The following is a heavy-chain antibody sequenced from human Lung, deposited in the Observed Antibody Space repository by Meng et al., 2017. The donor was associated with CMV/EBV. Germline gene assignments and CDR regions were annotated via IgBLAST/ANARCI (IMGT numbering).Heavy chain of an antibody. J-gene: IGHJ4*02. CDR2: INPRGGGP. Sequence: ASXXVSCKASGYTFADYFIHWVRQAPGQGLEWMGRINPRGGGPNYVQKYQDRVTLTMDTSINTAYLEMSGLTSDDTAVYYCAREAETANDYWGQGTLVTVSS. V-gene: IGHV1-2*02. CDR1: GYTFADYF. D-gene: IGHD5-18*01. CDR3: AREAETANDY.